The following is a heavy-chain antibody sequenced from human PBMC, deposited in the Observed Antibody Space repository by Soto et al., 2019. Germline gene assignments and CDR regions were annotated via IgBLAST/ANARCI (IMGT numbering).Heavy chain of an antibody. CDR1: GFTFSNYS. V-gene: IGHV3-21*01. CDR2: ISGRNDI. J-gene: IGHJ6*02. D-gene: IGHD2-2*02. Sequence: GGSLRLSCVGSGFTFSNYSINWVRQAPGKGLEWVSSISGRNDIYYADSVKGRFTISRDNAKNSVSLQMNSLRAEDTAVYYCAREYTAWPLAYGLDVWGQGTTVTVSS. CDR3: AREYTAWPLAYGLDV.